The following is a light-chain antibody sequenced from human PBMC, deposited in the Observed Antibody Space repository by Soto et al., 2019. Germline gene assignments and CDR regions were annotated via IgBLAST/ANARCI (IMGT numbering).Light chain of an antibody. CDR2: DAS. J-gene: IGKJ1*01. CDR3: RQYNSYSWT. CDR1: QSISHW. Sequence: DIQMTQSPSTLSASVGDSVTITCRASQSISHWLVWYQQKPGKAPKFLIYDASSLESGVPSRFSGSGSGTEFTLTISSLQPDDFATYYCRQYNSYSWTFGQGTKVDIK. V-gene: IGKV1-5*01.